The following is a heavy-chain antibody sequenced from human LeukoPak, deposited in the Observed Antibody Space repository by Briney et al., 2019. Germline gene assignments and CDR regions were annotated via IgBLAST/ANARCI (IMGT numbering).Heavy chain of an antibody. V-gene: IGHV4-34*01. D-gene: IGHD3-10*01. J-gene: IGHJ1*01. Sequence: SETLSLTCAVYGGSFSGYYWSWIRQPPGKGLEWIGEINHSGSTNYNPSLKGRVTISVDTSKNQFSLKLSSVTAADTAVYYCARTYYYGSGSYRPPRGYFQHWGQGTLVTVSS. CDR3: ARTYYYGSGSYRPPRGYFQH. CDR2: INHSGST. CDR1: GGSFSGYY.